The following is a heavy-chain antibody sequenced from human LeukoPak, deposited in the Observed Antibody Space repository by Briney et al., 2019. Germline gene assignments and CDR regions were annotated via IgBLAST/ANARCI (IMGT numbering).Heavy chain of an antibody. V-gene: IGHV4-39*01. D-gene: IGHD5-12*01. CDR1: GGSISSSSYY. J-gene: IGHJ4*02. CDR3: ARFDFGYSGYAGVSY. Sequence: SETLSLTCTVSGGSISSSSYYWGWIRQPPGKGLEWIGSIYYSGCTYYNPSLKSRITISVDTSKNQFSLKLSSVTAADTAVYYCARFDFGYSGYAGVSYWGQGTLVTVSS. CDR2: IYYSGCT.